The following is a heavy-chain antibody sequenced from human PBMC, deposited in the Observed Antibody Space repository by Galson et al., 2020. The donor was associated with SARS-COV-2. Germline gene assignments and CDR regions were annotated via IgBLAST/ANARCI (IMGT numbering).Heavy chain of an antibody. CDR1: GYTLTELS. CDR3: ATAPYYYDSCCSMGY. Sequence: GESLKISCKVSGYTLTELSMHWVRQAPGKGLEWMGGFDPEDGETIYAQKFQGRVTMTEDTSTDTAYMELSSLRSEDTAGYYCATAPYYYDSCCSMGYWGRGTLVTVSS. V-gene: IGHV1-24*01. CDR2: FDPEDGET. J-gene: IGHJ4*02. D-gene: IGHD3-22*01.